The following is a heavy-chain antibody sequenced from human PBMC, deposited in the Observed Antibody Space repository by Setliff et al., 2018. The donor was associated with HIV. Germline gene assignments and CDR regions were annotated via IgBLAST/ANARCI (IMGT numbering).Heavy chain of an antibody. D-gene: IGHD3-22*01. CDR3: ASRYHYYDSSGYYIQGAFDI. CDR1: GGSISSSGYY. Sequence: SETLSLTCTVSGGSISSSGYYWGWIRQPPGKGLEWIGSIYYSGSTYYNPSLKSRVTISVDTSKNQFSLKLSSVTAADTAVYYCASRYHYYDSSGYYIQGAFDIWGQGTMVTVSS. V-gene: IGHV4-39*01. CDR2: IYYSGST. J-gene: IGHJ3*02.